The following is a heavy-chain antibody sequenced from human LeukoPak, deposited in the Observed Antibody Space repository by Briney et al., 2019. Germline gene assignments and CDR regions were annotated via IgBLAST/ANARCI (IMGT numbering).Heavy chain of an antibody. V-gene: IGHV3-72*01. CDR1: GLTLSDHY. J-gene: IGHJ4*02. D-gene: IGHD5-24*01. CDR2: SRNNANSYTT. CDR3: ARGAVGGNTLQYYFDY. Sequence: PGGSLRLSCAASGLTLSDHYMDWVRQAPGKGLEWVARSRNNANSYTTEYAASVKGRFTISRDDSRSSVYLQMNSLRPEDTAVYYCARGAVGGNTLQYYFDYWGQGTLVTVSS.